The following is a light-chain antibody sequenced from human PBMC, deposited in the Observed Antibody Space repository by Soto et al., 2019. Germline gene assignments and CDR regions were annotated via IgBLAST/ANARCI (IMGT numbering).Light chain of an antibody. CDR2: AAS. CDR3: QQSYSSPPT. J-gene: IGKJ2*01. V-gene: IGKV1-39*01. Sequence: DIQMTQSPSSLSASVGDRVTITCRASQSISNYLNWYQHKPGKAPNLLLYAASTLQSGVPSRFSGSRSATDFTLTITHLQPEDFASYYCQQSYSSPPTFGQGTKLEIK. CDR1: QSISNY.